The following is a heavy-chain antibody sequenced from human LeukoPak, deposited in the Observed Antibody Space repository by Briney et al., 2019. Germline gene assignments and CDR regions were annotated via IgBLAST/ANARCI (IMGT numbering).Heavy chain of an antibody. Sequence: GASVKVSCKASGYTFTGYYMHWVRQAPGQGLEWMGWINPNSGGTNYAQKFQGRVTMTRDTSISTAYMELSRLRSADTAVYYCARARYSGSYYVDYWGQGTLVTVSS. CDR1: GYTFTGYY. V-gene: IGHV1-2*02. J-gene: IGHJ4*02. D-gene: IGHD1-26*01. CDR2: INPNSGGT. CDR3: ARARYSGSYYVDY.